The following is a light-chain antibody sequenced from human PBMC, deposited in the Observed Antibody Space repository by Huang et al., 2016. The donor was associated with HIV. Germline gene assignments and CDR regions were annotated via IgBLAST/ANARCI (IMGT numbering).Light chain of an antibody. CDR1: QSVPNNY. CDR2: DAS. Sequence: EIVLTQSPATLSLSPGERATLSCGASQSVPNNYLAWYQQKPGLPPSLLIVDASTRATGIPDRFSGSGSGTDFTLTISRLEPEDVAVYYCQQYGNSPPFTFGQGTKLEIK. V-gene: IGKV3D-20*01. J-gene: IGKJ2*01. CDR3: QQYGNSPPFT.